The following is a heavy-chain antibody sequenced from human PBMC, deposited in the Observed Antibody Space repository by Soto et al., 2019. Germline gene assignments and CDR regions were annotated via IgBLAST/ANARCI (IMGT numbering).Heavy chain of an antibody. J-gene: IGHJ4*02. CDR3: ASRDIWFGEPFDY. D-gene: IGHD3-10*01. Sequence: EVQLVESGGGLVKPGGSLRLSCAASGFTFSSYSMNWVRQAPGKGLEWVSSISSSSSYIYYADSVKGRFTISRDNAKNSRYQQMNSLRAEDTAVYYCASRDIWFGEPFDYWGQGTLVTVSS. V-gene: IGHV3-21*01. CDR2: ISSSSSYI. CDR1: GFTFSSYS.